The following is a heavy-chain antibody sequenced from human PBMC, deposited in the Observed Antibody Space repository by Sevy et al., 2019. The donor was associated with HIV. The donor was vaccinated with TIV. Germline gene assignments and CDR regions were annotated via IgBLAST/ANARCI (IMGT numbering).Heavy chain of an antibody. D-gene: IGHD6-13*01. J-gene: IGHJ4*02. V-gene: IGHV3-23*01. CDR2: ISGSGGST. CDR1: GFTFSSYA. CDR3: AKRNGAIAAAGLDYFDY. Sequence: GGSLRLSCAASGFTFSSYAMSWVRQAPGKGLEWVSAISGSGGSTYYAHSVKGRFTISRDNSKNTLYLQMNSLRAEDMAVYYCAKRNGAIAAAGLDYFDYWGQGTLVTVSS.